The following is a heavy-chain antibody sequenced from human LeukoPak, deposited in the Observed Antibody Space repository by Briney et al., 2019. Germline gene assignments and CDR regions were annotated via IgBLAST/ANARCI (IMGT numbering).Heavy chain of an antibody. CDR1: GGSFSGYY. CDR2: INHSGST. V-gene: IGHV4-34*01. D-gene: IGHD2-15*01. CDR3: ARGPRRYCSGGSCYSYGY. Sequence: PSETLSITCAVYGGSFSGYYWSWIRQPPGKWLEWIGEINHSGSTNYNPSLKSRVTISVDTSKNQFSLKLSSVTAADTAVYYCARGPRRYCSGGSCYSYGYWGQGTLVTVSS. J-gene: IGHJ4*02.